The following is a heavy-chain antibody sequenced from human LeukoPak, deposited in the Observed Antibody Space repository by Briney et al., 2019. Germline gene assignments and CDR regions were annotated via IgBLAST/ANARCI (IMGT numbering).Heavy chain of an antibody. V-gene: IGHV4-39*07. CDR3: ARGGSGYDAFDI. CDR1: GGSISSSSYY. D-gene: IGHD5-12*01. J-gene: IGHJ3*02. CDR2: IHYSGST. Sequence: SETLSLTCTVSGGSISSSSYYWGWIRQPPGKGLEWIGSIHYSGSTNYNPSLKSRVTISVDKSKNQFSLKLSSVTAADTAVYYCARGGSGYDAFDIWGQGTMVTVSS.